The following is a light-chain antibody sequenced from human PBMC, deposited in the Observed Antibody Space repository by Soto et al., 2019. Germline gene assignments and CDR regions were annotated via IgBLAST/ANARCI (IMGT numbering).Light chain of an antibody. CDR2: EVT. J-gene: IGLJ3*02. CDR1: SSDVGSYNL. V-gene: IGLV2-23*02. CDR3: CSYAGSSTWV. Sequence: QSVLTQPASVSGSPGQSITISCTGTSSDVGSYNLVSWYQQHPGKAPKLMISEVTKRPSGISARFSGSKSGNTASLTISGLKAEDESDYYGCSYAGSSTWVFGVGTKLTVL.